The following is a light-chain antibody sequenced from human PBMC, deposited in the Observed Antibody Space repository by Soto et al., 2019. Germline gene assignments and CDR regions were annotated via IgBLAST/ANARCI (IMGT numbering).Light chain of an antibody. J-gene: IGKJ1*01. CDR1: QSVSSNR. Sequence: EIVLTHSPGTLSLSPGERATLSCRASQSVSSNRLAWYQQKPGQAPRLLIYGASSRATGIPDRFSGSGSGTDFTLTISRLEPEDFASYYCQQYHSTPRTFGQGTKVEI. CDR2: GAS. V-gene: IGKV3-20*01. CDR3: QQYHSTPRT.